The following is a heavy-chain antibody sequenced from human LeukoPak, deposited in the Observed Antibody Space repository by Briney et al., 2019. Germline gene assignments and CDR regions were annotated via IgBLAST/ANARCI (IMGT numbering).Heavy chain of an antibody. J-gene: IGHJ4*02. V-gene: IGHV4-38-2*02. CDR3: ARAVDTAMVTGIDY. D-gene: IGHD5-18*01. CDR2: IYHSGST. CDR1: GYSISSGYY. Sequence: SETLSLTCTVSGYSISSGYYWSWIRQPPGKGLEWIGSIYHSGSTYYNPSLKSRVTISVDTSKNQFSLKLSSVTAADTAVYYCARAVDTAMVTGIDYWGQGTLVTVSS.